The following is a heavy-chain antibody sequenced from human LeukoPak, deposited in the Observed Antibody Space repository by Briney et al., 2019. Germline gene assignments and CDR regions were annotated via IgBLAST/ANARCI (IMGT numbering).Heavy chain of an antibody. CDR1: GYTLRSYG. V-gene: IGHV1-18*01. CDR3: AREESIGSYQFLHDY. Sequence: ASVKVPCKASGYTLRSYGITWVRRAPGQGLEWMGWISPYNGNTKYLQKLQGRVTMTTDTSTSTAYMEVRSLRSDDTAVYYCAREESIGSYQFLHDYWGQGTLVTVSS. J-gene: IGHJ4*01. CDR2: ISPYNGNT. D-gene: IGHD1-26*01.